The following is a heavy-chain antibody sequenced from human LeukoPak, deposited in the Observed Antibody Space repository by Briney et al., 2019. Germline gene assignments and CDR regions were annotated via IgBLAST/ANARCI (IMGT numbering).Heavy chain of an antibody. V-gene: IGHV4-34*01. Sequence: SETLSLTCAVYGGSFRGYYWSWIRQPPGKGLEWIGEINHSGSTNYNPSLKSRVTISVDTSKNQFSLKLSSVTAADTAVYYCARRHTAMGRLFDPWGQGTLVTVSS. CDR2: INHSGST. CDR1: GGSFRGYY. D-gene: IGHD5-18*01. J-gene: IGHJ5*02. CDR3: ARRHTAMGRLFDP.